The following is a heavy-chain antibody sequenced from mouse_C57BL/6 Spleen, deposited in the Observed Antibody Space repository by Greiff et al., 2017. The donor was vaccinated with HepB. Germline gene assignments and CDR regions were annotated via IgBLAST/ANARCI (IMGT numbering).Heavy chain of an antibody. J-gene: IGHJ2*01. CDR3: ARDVY. Sequence: EVKLQESGPGLVKPSQFLSLTCSVTGYSITSGYYWNWIRQFPGNKLEWMGYISYDGSNNYNPSLKNRISITRDTSKNQFFLKLNSVTTEDTATYYCARDVYWGQGTTLTVSS. CDR1: GYSITSGYY. CDR2: ISYDGSN. V-gene: IGHV3-6*01.